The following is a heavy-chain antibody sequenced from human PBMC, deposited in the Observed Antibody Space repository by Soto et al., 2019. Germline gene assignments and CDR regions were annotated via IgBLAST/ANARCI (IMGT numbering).Heavy chain of an antibody. Sequence: QVQLVQSGAEVKKPGASVKVSCKASGYTFTSYDINWVRQSTGQGLEWMGWMNPNSGNTGYAQQFQGRVTMTRTTSISTAYMELRSLRCEDTAVYYCARSDEYYDLWSGYFSSTNWFDPWGQGTLVTVSS. CDR3: ARSDEYYDLWSGYFSSTNWFDP. CDR2: MNPNSGNT. D-gene: IGHD3-3*01. CDR1: GYTFTSYD. V-gene: IGHV1-8*01. J-gene: IGHJ5*02.